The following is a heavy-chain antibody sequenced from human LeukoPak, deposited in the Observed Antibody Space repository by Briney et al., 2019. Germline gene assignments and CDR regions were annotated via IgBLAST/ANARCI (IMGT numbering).Heavy chain of an antibody. CDR3: ARASDILTGYYTGYFDY. CDR1: GFTFSSYS. D-gene: IGHD3-9*01. Sequence: GGPLRLSCAASGFTFSSYSMNWVRRAPGKGLEWVSSISSSSSYIYYADSVKGRFTISRDNAKNSLYLQMNSLRAEDTAVYYCARASDILTGYYTGYFDYWGQGTLVTVSS. CDR2: ISSSSSYI. V-gene: IGHV3-21*01. J-gene: IGHJ4*02.